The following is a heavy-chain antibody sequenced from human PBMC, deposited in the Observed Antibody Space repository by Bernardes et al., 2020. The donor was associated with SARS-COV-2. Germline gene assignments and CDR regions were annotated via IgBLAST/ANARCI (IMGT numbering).Heavy chain of an antibody. CDR1: GGSFSGFH. D-gene: IGHD3-3*01. J-gene: IGHJ3*02. CDR2: INHGGNT. CDR3: PITNFGEDAFDI. Sequence: SETLSLTFAVSGGSFSGFHWNWIRPSPVKGLEWIGEINHGGNTNYNPSLMSRVTISVDTSKMQVSLTLRSVTAADTAVYYCPITNFGEDAFDIWDQGTMVTISS. V-gene: IGHV4-34*01.